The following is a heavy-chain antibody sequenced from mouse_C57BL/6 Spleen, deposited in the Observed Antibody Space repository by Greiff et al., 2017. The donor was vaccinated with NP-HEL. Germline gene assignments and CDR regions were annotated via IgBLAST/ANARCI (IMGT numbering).Heavy chain of an antibody. D-gene: IGHD1-1*01. V-gene: IGHV5-9*01. CDR1: GFTFSSYT. J-gene: IGHJ3*01. Sequence: EVKLQESGGGLVKPGGSLKLSCAASGFTFSSYTMSWVRQTPEKRLEWVATISGGGGNTYYPDSVKGRFTISRDNAKNTLYLQMSSLRSEDTALYYCARHVDYGSSYEFAYWGQGTLVTVSA. CDR3: ARHVDYGSSYEFAY. CDR2: ISGGGGNT.